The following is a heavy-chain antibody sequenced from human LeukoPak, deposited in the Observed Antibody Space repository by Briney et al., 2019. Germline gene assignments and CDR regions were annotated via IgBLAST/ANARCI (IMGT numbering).Heavy chain of an antibody. J-gene: IGHJ3*02. CDR2: IYSGGST. CDR3: AREAPKLYGDYVRDAFDI. Sequence: GGSLRLSCAASGFTVSSNYMSWVRQAPGKGLEWVSLIYSGGSTYYADSVKGRFTISGDNSKNTLYLQMSSLRAEDTAVYYCAREAPKLYGDYVRDAFDIWGQGTMVTVSS. V-gene: IGHV3-66*01. CDR1: GFTVSSNY. D-gene: IGHD4-17*01.